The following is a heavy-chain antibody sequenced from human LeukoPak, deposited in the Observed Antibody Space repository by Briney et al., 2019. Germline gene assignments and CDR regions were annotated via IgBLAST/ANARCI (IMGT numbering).Heavy chain of an antibody. D-gene: IGHD5-24*01. J-gene: IGHJ5*02. CDR2: IYHSGST. V-gene: IGHV4-38-2*02. Sequence: SETLSLTCTVSGYSISSGYYWGWIRQPPGKGLEWIGSIYHSGSTYYNPSLKSRVTISVDTSKNQFSLKLSSVTAADTAVYYCAREGDGNSVGWFDPWGQGTLVTVSS. CDR3: AREGDGNSVGWFDP. CDR1: GYSISSGYY.